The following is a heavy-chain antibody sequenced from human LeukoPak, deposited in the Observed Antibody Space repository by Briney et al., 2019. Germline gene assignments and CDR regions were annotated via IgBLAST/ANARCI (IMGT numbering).Heavy chain of an antibody. V-gene: IGHV4-59*08. CDR3: ASSVAASPYYYGMDV. Sequence: SETLSLTCTVSGGSISSYYWSWIRQPPGKGLEWIGCIYYSGSTNYNPSLKSRVTISVDTSKNQFSLKLSSVTAADTAVYYCASSVAASPYYYGMDVWGQGTTVTVSS. D-gene: IGHD6-19*01. J-gene: IGHJ6*02. CDR1: GGSISSYY. CDR2: IYYSGST.